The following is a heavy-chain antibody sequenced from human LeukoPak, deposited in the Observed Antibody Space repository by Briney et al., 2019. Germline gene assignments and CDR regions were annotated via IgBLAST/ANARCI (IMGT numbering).Heavy chain of an antibody. Sequence: SETLSLTCTVSGGSISSYYWSWIRQPAGRGLEWIGRIYTSGNTNYNPSLKSRVTMSVDASKKQFSLKLSSVTAADSAVYYCASSGYYGSGSYFEYWGQGTLATVSS. D-gene: IGHD3-10*01. CDR2: IYTSGNT. J-gene: IGHJ4*02. CDR1: GGSISSYY. V-gene: IGHV4-4*07. CDR3: ASSGYYGSGSYFEY.